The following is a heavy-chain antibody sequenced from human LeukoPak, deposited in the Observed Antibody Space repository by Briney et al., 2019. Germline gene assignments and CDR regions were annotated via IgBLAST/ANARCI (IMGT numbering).Heavy chain of an antibody. CDR3: AKYFGEAAFDI. CDR1: GFTFSTYD. CDR2: ISYDGSDK. D-gene: IGHD3-10*01. Sequence: GGSLRLSCAASGFTFSTYDMHWVRQAPGKGLEWVAIISYDGSDKYYADSVKGRFTISRDNSKNTLYLQMNSLRAEDTAVYYCAKYFGEAAFDIWGQGTMVTVSS. V-gene: IGHV3-30*18. J-gene: IGHJ3*02.